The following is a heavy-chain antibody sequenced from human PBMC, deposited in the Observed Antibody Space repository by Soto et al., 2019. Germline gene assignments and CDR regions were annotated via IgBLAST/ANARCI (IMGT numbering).Heavy chain of an antibody. D-gene: IGHD3-22*01. CDR3: AKVPLFLLIVVVKDYWSFDL. Sequence: PVGALILSWASSGCTFSSYAMSWVRQAPGKGLGLVWAISCSGGSTYYADSVKGRFTISRDNSKNTLYLQMNSLRAEDTAVSYCAKVPLFLLIVVVKDYWSFDLWGRRTLV. J-gene: IGHJ2*01. V-gene: IGHV3-23*01. CDR1: GCTFSSYA. CDR2: ISCSGGST.